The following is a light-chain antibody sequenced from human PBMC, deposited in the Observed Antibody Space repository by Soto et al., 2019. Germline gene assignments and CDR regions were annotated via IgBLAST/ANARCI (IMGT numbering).Light chain of an antibody. CDR1: QSVDSH. Sequence: EIVLTQSPASLSLSPGERATLSCRASQSVDSHFAWYQQKPGQGPRLVIYDISKRATGIPARFSGSGFGTDFTLTISSLEPEDFAVYFCQQRSAWPLTFGGGTKVEI. J-gene: IGKJ4*01. CDR3: QQRSAWPLT. CDR2: DIS. V-gene: IGKV3-11*01.